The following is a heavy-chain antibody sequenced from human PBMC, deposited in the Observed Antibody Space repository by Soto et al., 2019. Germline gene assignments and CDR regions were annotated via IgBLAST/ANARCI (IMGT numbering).Heavy chain of an antibody. V-gene: IGHV3-23*01. CDR2: ISRSGDTT. CDR3: ARPFPDKTYYYSGMDV. J-gene: IGHJ6*02. CDR1: GFTFSAFA. Sequence: PGGSLRLSCAASGFTFSAFAMSWVRQAPGKGLEWVSTISRSGDTTYYAASVRGRLTVSRDNSKNALYLQLNSLRAEDTAVYYCARPFPDKTYYYSGMDVWGQGTTVTVSS.